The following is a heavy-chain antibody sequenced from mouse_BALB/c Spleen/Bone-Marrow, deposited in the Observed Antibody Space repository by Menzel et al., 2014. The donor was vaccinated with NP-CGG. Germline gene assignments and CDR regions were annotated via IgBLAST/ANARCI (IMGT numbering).Heavy chain of an antibody. Sequence: EVQVVESGGGLVQPGGSLKLSCAASGFDFSRYWVTWVRQAPGKGLEWIGEINLDSSTINYTPSLKDKFIISRDNAKNTLYLQMSKVRSEDTALYYCAKNYYYGYVAYWGQGTLVTVSA. CDR3: AKNYYYGYVAY. V-gene: IGHV4-1*02. J-gene: IGHJ3*01. CDR1: GFDFSRYW. CDR2: INLDSSTI. D-gene: IGHD1-2*01.